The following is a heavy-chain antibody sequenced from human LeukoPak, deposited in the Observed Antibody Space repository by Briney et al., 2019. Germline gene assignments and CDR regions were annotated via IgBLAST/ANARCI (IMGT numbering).Heavy chain of an antibody. CDR3: ASGLWFGELYLDP. V-gene: IGHV1-46*01. CDR1: GYTFTSYY. J-gene: IGHJ5*02. D-gene: IGHD3-10*01. CDR2: INPSGGST. Sequence: ASVTVSCKASGYTFTSYYMHWVRQAPGQGLEWMGIINPSGGSTSYAQKFQGRVTMTRDTSTSTVYMELSSLRSEDTAVYYCASGLWFGELYLDPWGQGTLVTVSS.